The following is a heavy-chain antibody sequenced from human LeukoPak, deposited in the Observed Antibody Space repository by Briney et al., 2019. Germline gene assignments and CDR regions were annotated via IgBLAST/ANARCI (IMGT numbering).Heavy chain of an antibody. CDR2: IIPILGIA. Sequence: SVKVSCKASGGTFSSYAISWVRQAPGQGLEWMGRIIPILGIANYAQKFQGRVTITADKSTSTAYMGLSSLRSEDTAVYYCASEYYGSGSYKDYWGQGTLVTVSS. CDR3: ASEYYGSGSYKDY. J-gene: IGHJ4*02. D-gene: IGHD3-10*01. CDR1: GGTFSSYA. V-gene: IGHV1-69*04.